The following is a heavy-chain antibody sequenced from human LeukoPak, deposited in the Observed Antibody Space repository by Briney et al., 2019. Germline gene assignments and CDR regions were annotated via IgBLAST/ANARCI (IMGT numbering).Heavy chain of an antibody. CDR3: ATPAPTQKHYYYYYGMDV. CDR1: GGTFSSYA. V-gene: IGHV1-69*13. CDR2: IIPIFGTA. Sequence: SVKVSCTASGGTFSSYAISWVRQAPGQGLEWMGGIIPIFGTANYAQKFQGRVTITADESTSTAYMELSSLRSEDTAVYYCATPAPTQKHYYYYYGMDVWGQGTTVTVSS. J-gene: IGHJ6*02.